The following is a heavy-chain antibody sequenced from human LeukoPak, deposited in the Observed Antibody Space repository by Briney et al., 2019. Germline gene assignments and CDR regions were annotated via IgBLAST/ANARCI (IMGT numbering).Heavy chain of an antibody. J-gene: IGHJ4*02. CDR1: GGSFSGYY. Sequence: SETLSLTCAVSGGSFSGYYWSWIRQPPGKGLEWIGEINHSGSTNYNPSLKSRVTISVDRSKNQFSLKLSSVTATDTAVYYCARGAAGTVPFDYWGQGTLVTVSS. V-gene: IGHV4-34*01. D-gene: IGHD6-13*01. CDR2: INHSGST. CDR3: ARGAAGTVPFDY.